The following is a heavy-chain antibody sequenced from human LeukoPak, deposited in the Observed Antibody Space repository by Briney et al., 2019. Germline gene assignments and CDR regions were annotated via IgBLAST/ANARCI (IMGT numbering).Heavy chain of an antibody. J-gene: IGHJ4*02. CDR1: GFSFSTYA. Sequence: GFLRLSCAAFGFSFSTYAMTWVRQAPGKGLEWVSTITNSGGSTYYADSVKGRFTISRDNSKNSLYLQMNSLRAEDTAVYYCARETSGSHWGQGTLVTVSS. CDR2: ITNSGGST. D-gene: IGHD1-26*01. V-gene: IGHV3-23*01. CDR3: ARETSGSH.